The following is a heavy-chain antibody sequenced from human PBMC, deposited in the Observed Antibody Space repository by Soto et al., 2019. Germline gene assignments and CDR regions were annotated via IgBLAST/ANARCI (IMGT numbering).Heavy chain of an antibody. CDR2: ISGSGGST. Sequence: GGSLRLSCAASGFTFSSYAMRWGRQAPGKGQEWVSAISGSGGSTYYADSVKGRFTITRDNPKNTLYLQMNSLRAEDTVVFYCAKVLYDYPFELDAFDIRGQRTMVTVSS. V-gene: IGHV3-23*01. CDR3: AKVLYDYPFELDAFDI. J-gene: IGHJ3*02. CDR1: GFTFSSYA. D-gene: IGHD4-17*01.